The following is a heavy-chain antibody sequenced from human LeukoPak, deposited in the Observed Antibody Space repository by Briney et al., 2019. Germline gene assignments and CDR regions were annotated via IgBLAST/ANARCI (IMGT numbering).Heavy chain of an antibody. Sequence: SETLSLTCIVSGGSVSSGSYYWSWIRQPPGKGLEWIGYIYNSVRTNYNPSLKSRVTMSVDTSKNQFSLKLSSVTAADTAVYYCARGTIAAAGAEYFQHWGQGTLVTVSS. CDR3: ARGTIAAAGAEYFQH. CDR2: IYNSVRT. CDR1: GGSVSSGSYY. D-gene: IGHD6-13*01. J-gene: IGHJ1*01. V-gene: IGHV4-61*01.